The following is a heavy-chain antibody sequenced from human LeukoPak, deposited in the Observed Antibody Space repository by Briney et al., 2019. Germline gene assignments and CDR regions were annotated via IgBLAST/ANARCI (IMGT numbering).Heavy chain of an antibody. V-gene: IGHV1-69*04. CDR3: ARGSDAFDI. J-gene: IGHJ3*02. CDR1: GYTFTTYG. Sequence: ASVKVSCKASGYTFTTYGIIWVRQAPGQGLEWMGRIIPILGIANYAQKLQGRVTITADKSTSTAYMELSSLRSEDTAVYYCARGSDAFDIWGQGTMVTVSS. CDR2: IIPILGIA.